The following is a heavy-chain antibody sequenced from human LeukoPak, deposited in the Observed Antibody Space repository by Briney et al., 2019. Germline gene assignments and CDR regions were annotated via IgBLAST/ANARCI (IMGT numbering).Heavy chain of an antibody. CDR2: INSDGSST. V-gene: IGHV3-74*01. J-gene: IGHJ4*02. CDR1: GFTFSSYW. D-gene: IGHD3-22*01. Sequence: GGSLRLSCAASGFTFSSYWMHWVRQAPGKGLVWVSRINSDGSSTSYADSVKGRFTISRDNAKNTLYLQMNSLRAEDTAVYYCARDIYYYDSSGYYFPGGSDYWGQGTLVTVSS. CDR3: ARDIYYYDSSGYYFPGGSDY.